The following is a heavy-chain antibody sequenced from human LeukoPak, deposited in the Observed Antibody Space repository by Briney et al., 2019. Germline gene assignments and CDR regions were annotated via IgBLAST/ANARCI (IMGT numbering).Heavy chain of an antibody. CDR2: IYYSGST. D-gene: IGHD6-13*01. Sequence: SETLSLTCAVYGGSFSGYYWSWIRQPPGKGLEWIGYIYYSGSTNYNPSLKSRVTISVDTSKNQFSLKLSSVTAADTAMYYCARAYSSSWYYNWFDPWGQGTLVTVSS. V-gene: IGHV4-59*01. CDR1: GGSFSGYY. CDR3: ARAYSSSWYYNWFDP. J-gene: IGHJ5*02.